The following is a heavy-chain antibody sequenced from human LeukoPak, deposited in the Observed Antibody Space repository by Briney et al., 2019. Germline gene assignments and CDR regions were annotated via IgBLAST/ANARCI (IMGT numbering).Heavy chain of an antibody. CDR3: ARHGDFWSGLDAFDI. D-gene: IGHD3-3*01. J-gene: IGHJ3*02. CDR2: INHSGST. Sequence: PSETLSLTCAVYGGSFSGYYWSWIRQPPGKGLEWIGEINHSGSTNYNPSLKSRVTISVDTSKNQFSLKLSSVTAADTAVYYCARHGDFWSGLDAFDIWGQGTMVTVSS. V-gene: IGHV4-34*01. CDR1: GGSFSGYY.